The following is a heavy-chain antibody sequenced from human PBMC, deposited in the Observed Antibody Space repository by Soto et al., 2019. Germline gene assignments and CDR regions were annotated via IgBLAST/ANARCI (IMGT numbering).Heavy chain of an antibody. CDR3: ARVPAYCGGDCYSSWGYYYYFYYMDV. CDR2: IYYSGST. V-gene: IGHV4-59*01. D-gene: IGHD2-21*01. CDR1: GGSISSYY. Sequence: SETLSLTCTVSGGSISSYYWSWIRQPPGKGLEWIGYIYYSGSTNYNPSLKSRVTISVDTSKNQFSPKLSSVTAADTAVYYCARVPAYCGGDCYSSWGYYYYFYYMDVWGKGTTVTVSS. J-gene: IGHJ6*03.